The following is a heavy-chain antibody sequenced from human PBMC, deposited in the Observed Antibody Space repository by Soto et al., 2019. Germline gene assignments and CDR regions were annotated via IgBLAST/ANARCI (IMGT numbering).Heavy chain of an antibody. CDR3: AREAVTPYYYYYGMDV. Sequence: SETLSLTCTASVGSISSYYWSWIRQPPGKGLEWIGYIYYSGSTNYNPSLKSRVTISVDTSKNQFSLKLSSVTAADTAVYYCAREAVTPYYYYYGMDVWGQGTTVTVSS. D-gene: IGHD4-17*01. CDR2: IYYSGST. V-gene: IGHV4-59*01. J-gene: IGHJ6*02. CDR1: VGSISSYY.